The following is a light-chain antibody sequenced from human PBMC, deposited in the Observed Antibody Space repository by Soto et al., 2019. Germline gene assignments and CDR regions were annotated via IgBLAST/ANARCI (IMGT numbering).Light chain of an antibody. CDR2: AAS. V-gene: IGKV1-9*01. Sequence: DIQLTQSPSFLSASVGDRVTITCRASQDIRSYLAWYQQKPGKAPNLLIYAASTLQSGVPSRFSGSGSGTDFSLTISSLQPEDFATYYCQQLDFYPRTFGQGTKVEIK. J-gene: IGKJ1*01. CDR1: QDIRSY. CDR3: QQLDFYPRT.